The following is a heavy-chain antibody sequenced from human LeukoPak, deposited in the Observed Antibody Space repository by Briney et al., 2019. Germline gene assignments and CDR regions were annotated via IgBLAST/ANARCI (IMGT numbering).Heavy chain of an antibody. D-gene: IGHD1-26*01. CDR1: GGSISSSSYY. CDR3: AREPWELLPSYFDY. CDR2: IYYSGST. Sequence: SETLSLTCTVSGGSISSSSYYWGWIRQPPGKGLEWIGSIYYSGSTYYNPSLKSRVTISVDTSKNQFSLKLSPVTAADTAVYYCAREPWELLPSYFDYWGQGTLVTVSS. V-gene: IGHV4-39*07. J-gene: IGHJ4*02.